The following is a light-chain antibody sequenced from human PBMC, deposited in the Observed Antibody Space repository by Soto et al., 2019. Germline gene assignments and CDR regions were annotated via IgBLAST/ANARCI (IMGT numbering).Light chain of an antibody. Sequence: DIQMTQSPSTLSASVGDRITITCRARRTINTWLAWYQQKPGKAPKLLIYDASRLESGVPSRFSGSGSGTEFTLTISSLQPDDFATYYCQQYDDQFGQGTNVEIK. J-gene: IGKJ1*01. CDR2: DAS. CDR1: RTINTW. CDR3: QQYDDQ. V-gene: IGKV1-5*01.